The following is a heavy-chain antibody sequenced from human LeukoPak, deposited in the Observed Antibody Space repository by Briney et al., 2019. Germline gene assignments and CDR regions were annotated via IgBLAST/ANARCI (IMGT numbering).Heavy chain of an antibody. Sequence: SETLSLTCTVSGGSISSGDYYWSWIRQPPGKGLEWIGYIYYSGSTNYNPSLKSRVATSVDTSKNQFSLKLSSVTAADTAVYYCARDGNSSWYSNAFDIWGQGTMVTVSS. V-gene: IGHV4-61*08. D-gene: IGHD6-13*01. CDR1: GGSISSGDYY. CDR2: IYYSGST. CDR3: ARDGNSSWYSNAFDI. J-gene: IGHJ3*02.